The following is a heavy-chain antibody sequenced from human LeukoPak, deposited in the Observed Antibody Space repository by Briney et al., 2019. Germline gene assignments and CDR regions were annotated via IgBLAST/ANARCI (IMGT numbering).Heavy chain of an antibody. CDR2: INPNSGGT. J-gene: IGHJ1*01. Sequence: ASVTVSCKASGYTFTSYYMHWVRQAPGQGLEWMGWINPNSGGTNYAQKFQGRVTMTRDTSISTAYMELSRLRSDDTAVYYCARTYYYGSGPYFQHWGQGTLVTVSS. CDR1: GYTFTSYY. V-gene: IGHV1-2*02. CDR3: ARTYYYGSGPYFQH. D-gene: IGHD3-10*01.